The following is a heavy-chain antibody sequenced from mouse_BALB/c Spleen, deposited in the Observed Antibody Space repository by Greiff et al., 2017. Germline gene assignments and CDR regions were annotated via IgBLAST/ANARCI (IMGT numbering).Heavy chain of an antibody. CDR1: GYTFTDYN. CDR2: IYPYNGGT. J-gene: IGHJ3*01. V-gene: IGHV1S29*02. Sequence: EVKLMESGPELVKPGASVKISCKASGYTFTDYNMHWVKQSHGKSLEWIGYIYPYNGGTGYNQKFKSKATLTVDNSSSTAYMELRSLTSEDSAVYYCARGDYGNSWFAYWGQGTLVTVSA. D-gene: IGHD2-1*01. CDR3: ARGDYGNSWFAY.